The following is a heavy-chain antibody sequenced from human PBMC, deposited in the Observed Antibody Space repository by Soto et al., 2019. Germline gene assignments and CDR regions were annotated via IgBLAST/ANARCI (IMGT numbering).Heavy chain of an antibody. CDR1: GYTFSMSG. CDR3: AREGPRPYYYYGMDV. J-gene: IGHJ6*02. Sequence: QVQLVQSGAEVKKPGASVNVSCKSSGYTFSMSGISWVRQAPGQGLEWMGWISGYNGNTNYEQKFQDSVTMTTDTTTNTAYMELRSLRSDDTAVYYCAREGPRPYYYYGMDVWGQGTTVTVSS. V-gene: IGHV1-18*01. CDR2: ISGYNGNT.